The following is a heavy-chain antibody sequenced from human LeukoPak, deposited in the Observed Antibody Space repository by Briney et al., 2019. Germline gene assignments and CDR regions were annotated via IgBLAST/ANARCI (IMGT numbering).Heavy chain of an antibody. V-gene: IGHV3-73*01. D-gene: IGHD6-25*01. CDR1: GFTFSGSA. CDR2: IRSKANSYAT. Sequence: GGSLRLSCAASGFTFSGSAMNWVRQASGKGLEWVGRIRSKANSYATAYAASVKGRFTISRDDSKNTAYLQMNSLKTEDTAVYYCTRPGEGRLHFDYWGQGTLVTVSS. CDR3: TRPGEGRLHFDY. J-gene: IGHJ4*02.